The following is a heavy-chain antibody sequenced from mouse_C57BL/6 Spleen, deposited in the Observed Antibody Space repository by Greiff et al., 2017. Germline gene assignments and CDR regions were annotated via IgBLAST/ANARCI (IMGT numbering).Heavy chain of an antibody. V-gene: IGHV5-4*01. D-gene: IGHD1-1*01. J-gene: IGHJ2*01. CDR1: GFTFSSYA. Sequence: EVQRVESGGGLVKPGGSLKLSCAASGFTFSSYAMSWVRQTPEKRLEWVATISDGGSYTYYPDNVKGRFTISRDNAKNNLYLQMSHLKSEDTAMYYCARTYYYGSSYYFDYWGQGTTLTVSS. CDR3: ARTYYYGSSYYFDY. CDR2: ISDGGSYT.